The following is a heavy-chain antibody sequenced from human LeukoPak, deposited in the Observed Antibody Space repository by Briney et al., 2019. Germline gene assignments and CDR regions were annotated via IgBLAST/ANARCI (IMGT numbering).Heavy chain of an antibody. CDR2: IYYTGTT. V-gene: IGHV4-31*03. J-gene: IGHJ6*03. Sequence: KASETLSLTCTVSGGSISIGDYYWSWIRQHPGKGLEWIGFIYYTGTTYYDPSLKSRIAISVDTSKNRFSLNLTSVTAADTALYYCARNLGGDTYSYMDVWGKGTTVTVSS. CDR3: ARNLGGDTYSYMDV. CDR1: GGSISIGDYY. D-gene: IGHD2-21*01.